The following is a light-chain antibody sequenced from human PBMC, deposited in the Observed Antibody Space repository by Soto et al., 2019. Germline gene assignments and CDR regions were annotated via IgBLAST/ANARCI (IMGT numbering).Light chain of an antibody. V-gene: IGLV4-60*02. CDR2: VEGSGSY. Sequence: QLVLTQSSSASASLGSSVKLTCTLSSGHSSYIITWHQQQPGKAPRYLMKVEGSGSYNKGSGVPDRFSGSSSGADRYVTISNLQFEDEADYYCETWDRDTVVFGGGTKLTVL. J-gene: IGLJ2*01. CDR3: ETWDRDTVV. CDR1: SGHSSYI.